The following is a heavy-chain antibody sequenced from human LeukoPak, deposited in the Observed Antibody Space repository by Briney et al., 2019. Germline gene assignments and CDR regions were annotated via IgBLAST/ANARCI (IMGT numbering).Heavy chain of an antibody. D-gene: IGHD3-22*01. J-gene: IGHJ6*02. Sequence: GGSLRLSCAASGFTFSSYSMNWVRQAPGKGLEWVSYISSSSSTIYYADSVKGRFTISRDNAKNSLYLQMNSLRAEDTAVYYCAKTTPFHDSSGYYYNYYYYGMDVWGQGTTVTVSS. CDR1: GFTFSSYS. V-gene: IGHV3-48*01. CDR3: AKTTPFHDSSGYYYNYYYYGMDV. CDR2: ISSSSSTI.